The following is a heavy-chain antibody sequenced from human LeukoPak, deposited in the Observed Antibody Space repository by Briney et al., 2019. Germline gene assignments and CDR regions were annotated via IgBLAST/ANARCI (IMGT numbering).Heavy chain of an antibody. CDR2: IYYSGST. J-gene: IGHJ5*02. CDR1: GGSISSSSYY. D-gene: IGHD2-21*01. V-gene: IGHV4-39*01. CDR3: VRHIVVVSTPADWFDP. Sequence: PSETLSLTCTVSGGSISSSSYYWGWIRQPPGRGLEWIGSIYYSGSTYYNPSLKSRVTISVDTSKNQFSLKLSSVSAADTAVYYCVRHIVVVSTPADWFDPWGQGTRVTVSS.